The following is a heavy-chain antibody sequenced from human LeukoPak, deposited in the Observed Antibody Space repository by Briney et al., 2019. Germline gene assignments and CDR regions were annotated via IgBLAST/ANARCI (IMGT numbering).Heavy chain of an antibody. CDR1: GFSFSTYD. CDR3: VREWRGIASHYHGMDV. D-gene: IGHD6-13*01. CDR2: IGTNEDT. Sequence: PGGSLRLSCVASGFSFSTYDMYWVRQAAGRGPEWVSAIGTNEDTFYLGSVKDRFTISRENGKNSLYLQINSLRVDDTAVYYCVREWRGIASHYHGMDVGAKGPRSPSP. J-gene: IGHJ6*02. V-gene: IGHV3-13*01.